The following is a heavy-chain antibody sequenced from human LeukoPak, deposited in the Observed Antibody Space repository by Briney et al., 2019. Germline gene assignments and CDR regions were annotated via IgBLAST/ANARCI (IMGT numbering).Heavy chain of an antibody. CDR2: INHSGST. CDR1: GGSFSGYY. J-gene: IGHJ6*03. CDR3: ARVFTRYYYMDV. D-gene: IGHD3-16*01. V-gene: IGHV4-34*01. Sequence: SETLSLTCAVYGGSFSGYYWSWIRQPPGKGLEWIGEINHSGSTNYNPSLKSRVTISVDTSKNQFSLKLSSVTAADTAVYYCARVFTRYYYMDVWGKGTTVTVSS.